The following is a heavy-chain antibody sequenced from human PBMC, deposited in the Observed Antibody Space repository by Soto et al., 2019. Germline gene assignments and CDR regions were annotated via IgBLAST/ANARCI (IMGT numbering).Heavy chain of an antibody. D-gene: IGHD6-13*01. CDR2: ISGSGGST. V-gene: IGHV3-23*01. CDR3: AKARGSSSWYFHYFDY. J-gene: IGHJ4*02. Sequence: GGSLRLSCAASGFTFSSYAMSWVRQAPRKGLEWVSAISGSGGSTYYADSVKGRFTISRDNSKNTLYLQMNSLRAEDTAVYYCAKARGSSSWYFHYFDYWGQGTLVTVSS. CDR1: GFTFSSYA.